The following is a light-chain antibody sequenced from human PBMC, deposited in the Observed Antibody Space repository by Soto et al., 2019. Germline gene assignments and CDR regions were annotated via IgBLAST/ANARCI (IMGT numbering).Light chain of an antibody. V-gene: IGKV1-5*01. CDR2: YAS. CDR1: QSITNW. J-gene: IGKJ3*01. CDR3: QQYNSYSPLT. Sequence: DIQMTQSPSTLSASVGDRVTITCRASQSITNWLAWYQQKPGKAPKLLVYYASSLESGVPYRFSGSESGTEFTLPISILQPDDFATYYCQQYNSYSPLTFGPGTKVDIK.